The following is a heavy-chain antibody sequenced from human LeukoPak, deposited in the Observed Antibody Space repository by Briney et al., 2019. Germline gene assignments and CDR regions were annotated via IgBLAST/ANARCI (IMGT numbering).Heavy chain of an antibody. Sequence: ASVKVSCKASGYTFTGYYMHWVRQAPGHGLEWMGWINPNSGGTNYAQKFQGRVTMTRDTSISTAYMELSRLRSDDTAVYYCARDYDFWSGYHGYGMDVWGQGTTVTVSS. CDR1: GYTFTGYY. V-gene: IGHV1-2*02. D-gene: IGHD3-3*01. CDR2: INPNSGGT. CDR3: ARDYDFWSGYHGYGMDV. J-gene: IGHJ6*02.